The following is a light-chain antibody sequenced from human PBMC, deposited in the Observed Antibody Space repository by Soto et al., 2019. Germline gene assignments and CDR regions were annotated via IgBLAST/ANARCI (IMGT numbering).Light chain of an antibody. Sequence: AIQMTQSPSSLSASVGDRVTITCRASQAIRNDLGWYQQKPGQAPKVLIYAASNLQSGVPTRFRGSGSGTDFTLTISSLQPEDFATYYCLLDYSYPRTFGQGTKVEI. J-gene: IGKJ1*01. CDR2: AAS. CDR1: QAIRND. CDR3: LLDYSYPRT. V-gene: IGKV1-6*01.